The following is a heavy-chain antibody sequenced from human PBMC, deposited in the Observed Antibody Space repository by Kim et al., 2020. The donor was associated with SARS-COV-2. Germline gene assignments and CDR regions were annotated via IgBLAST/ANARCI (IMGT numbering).Heavy chain of an antibody. J-gene: IGHJ6*02. V-gene: IGHV1-18*04. D-gene: IGHD3-3*01. Sequence: ASVKVSCKASGYTFTSYGISWVRQAPGQGLEWMGWISAYNGNTNYAQKLQGRVTMTTDTSTSTAYMELRSLRSDDTAVYYCARGPAGWSGYYYYYGMDVWGQGTTVTVSS. CDR3: ARGPAGWSGYYYYYGMDV. CDR2: ISAYNGNT. CDR1: GYTFTSYG.